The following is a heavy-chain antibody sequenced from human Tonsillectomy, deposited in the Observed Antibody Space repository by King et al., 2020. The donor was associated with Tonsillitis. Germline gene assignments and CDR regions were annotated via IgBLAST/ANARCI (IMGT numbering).Heavy chain of an antibody. CDR2: ISYDGSNK. Sequence: QLVQSGGGVVQPGRSLRLSCAASGFTFSSYGMHWVRQAPGKGLEWVAVISYDGSNKYYADSVKGRFTISRDNSKNTLYLQMNSLRAEDTAVYYCAKDLFTFRSGSYFCVDYWGQGPLVTVSS. CDR1: GFTFSSYG. CDR3: AKDLFTFRSGSYFCVDY. J-gene: IGHJ4*02. V-gene: IGHV3-30*18. D-gene: IGHD1-26*01.